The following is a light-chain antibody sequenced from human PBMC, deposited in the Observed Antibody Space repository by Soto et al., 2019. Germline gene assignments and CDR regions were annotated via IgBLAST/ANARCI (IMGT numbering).Light chain of an antibody. CDR1: SSNIGGNS. V-gene: IGLV1-51*01. CDR3: GSWDSSLSAYV. Sequence: QSVPPRPPSVGSAPGQKVSISCSGSSSNIGGNSVSWYQQLPVSAPELLIYDDNKRPSGIPDRFSGSKSGTSATLGITGFQTGDDADYYCGSWDSSLSAYVFGTGTKVTAL. J-gene: IGLJ1*01. CDR2: DDN.